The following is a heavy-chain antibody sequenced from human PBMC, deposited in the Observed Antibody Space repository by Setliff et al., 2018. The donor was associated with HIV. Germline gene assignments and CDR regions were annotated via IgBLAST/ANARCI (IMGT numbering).Heavy chain of an antibody. J-gene: IGHJ3*02. CDR2: ISPRLGDR. CDR1: GYTFTSYG. D-gene: IGHD4-17*01. Sequence: ASVKVSCKASGYTFTSYGISWVRQAPGQGLEWMGWISPRLGDRKIPQKFRGRVSLTRDTSINTAYMELDGLHSDDTALYYCARDEDYVHDSEALDIWGPGTMVTVSS. CDR3: ARDEDYVHDSEALDI. V-gene: IGHV1-18*01.